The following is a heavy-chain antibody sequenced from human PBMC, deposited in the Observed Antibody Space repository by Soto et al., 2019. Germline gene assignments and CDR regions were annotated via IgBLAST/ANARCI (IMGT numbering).Heavy chain of an antibody. CDR2: FDPEDGET. J-gene: IGHJ3*02. D-gene: IGHD3-22*01. V-gene: IGHV1-24*01. CDR3: ATLITMIVVAPDAFDI. CDR1: GYAFTSYG. Sequence: ASVKVSCKASGYAFTSYGISWVRQAPGKGLEWMGGFDPEDGETIYAQKFQGRVTMTEDTSTDTAYMELSSLRSEDTAVYYCATLITMIVVAPDAFDIWGQGTMVTVSS.